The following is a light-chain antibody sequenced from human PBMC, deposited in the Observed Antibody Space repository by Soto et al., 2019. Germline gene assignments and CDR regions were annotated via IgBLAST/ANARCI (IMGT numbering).Light chain of an antibody. J-gene: IGLJ3*02. CDR2: GNT. CDR3: QSYDSSLSGSV. Sequence: QSVLTQPPSVSGAPGQRVTISCTGSSSNIGAGYGVHWYQQLPGTAPKLLIYGNTNRPSGVPDRFSGSKSGTSASLAITGLQAEDEADYYCQSYDSSLSGSVFGGWTKVTVL. V-gene: IGLV1-40*01. CDR1: SSNIGAGYG.